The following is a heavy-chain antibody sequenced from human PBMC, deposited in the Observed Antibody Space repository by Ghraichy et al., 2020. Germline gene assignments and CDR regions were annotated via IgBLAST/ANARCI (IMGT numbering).Heavy chain of an antibody. CDR2: IWYDGSNK. J-gene: IGHJ2*01. CDR3: ARDGGIAARRPTGYFDL. V-gene: IGHV3-33*01. D-gene: IGHD6-6*01. CDR1: GFTFSSYG. Sequence: GGSLRLSCAASGFTFSSYGMHWVRQAPGKGLEWVAVIWYDGSNKYYADSVKGRFTISRDNSKNTLYLQMNSLRAEDTAVYYCARDGGIAARRPTGYFDLWGRGTLVTVSS.